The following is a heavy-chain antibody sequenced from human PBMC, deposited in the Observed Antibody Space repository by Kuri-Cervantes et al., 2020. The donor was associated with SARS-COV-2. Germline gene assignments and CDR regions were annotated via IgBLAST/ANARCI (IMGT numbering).Heavy chain of an antibody. CDR3: ARGFDSPLDY. D-gene: IGHD3-9*01. Sequence: SVKVSCKTSGASFTLSAFSWVRQAPGQGLEWMGGIIPMLHKAHYAQKFQDRVTITADESTSILYIDLNNLKSDDTAVYYCARGFDSPLDYWGQGTLVTVSS. CDR1: GASFTLSA. J-gene: IGHJ4*02. V-gene: IGHV1-69*10. CDR2: IIPMLHKA.